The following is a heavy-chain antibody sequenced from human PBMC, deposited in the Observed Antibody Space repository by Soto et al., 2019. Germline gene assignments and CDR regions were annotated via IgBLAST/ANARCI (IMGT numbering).Heavy chain of an antibody. Sequence: QVQLQESGPGLVKPSETLSLTCTVSGGSISSYYWSWIRQPPGKGLEWIGYIYYSGSTNYNPSLXGRVTLSVDTXXNXFXXKLSSVTAADTAVYYCARVDSGSSRAGYYYYGMDVWGQGTTVTVSS. CDR2: IYYSGST. CDR1: GGSISSYY. J-gene: IGHJ6*02. CDR3: ARVDSGSSRAGYYYYGMDV. V-gene: IGHV4-59*08. D-gene: IGHD1-26*01.